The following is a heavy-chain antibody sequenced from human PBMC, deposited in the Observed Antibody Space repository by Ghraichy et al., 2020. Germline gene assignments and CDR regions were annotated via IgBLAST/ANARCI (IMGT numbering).Heavy chain of an antibody. V-gene: IGHV3-7*04. J-gene: IGHJ4*02. CDR1: GFTFTSYY. CDR2: IKYDSNEK. D-gene: IGHD5-18*01. CDR3: ARGGYNYGSNPIDY. Sequence: GGSLRLSCAASGFTFTSYYMTWVRQVPGKGLEWVANIKYDSNEKYYEDSVKGRFTISRDNAKNSLYLQMNSLRPDDTAVYYCARGGYNYGSNPIDYWGQGTLVTVSS.